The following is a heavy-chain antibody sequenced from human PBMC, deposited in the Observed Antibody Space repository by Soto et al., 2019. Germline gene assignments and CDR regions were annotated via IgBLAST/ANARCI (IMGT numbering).Heavy chain of an antibody. CDR3: ARGSTDSYPGSRIFDF. CDR2: ITDTGGDA. J-gene: IGHJ4*02. V-gene: IGHV3-23*01. CDR1: GLTFGSRA. D-gene: IGHD3-10*01. Sequence: GGSLRLSCVASGLTFGSRAMTWVRQAPGEGLQWVSTITDTGGDAKYADSVRGRFVISRDNSKKTLYLQMTSLTAEDSAMYYCARGSTDSYPGSRIFDFWGRGTLVTVS.